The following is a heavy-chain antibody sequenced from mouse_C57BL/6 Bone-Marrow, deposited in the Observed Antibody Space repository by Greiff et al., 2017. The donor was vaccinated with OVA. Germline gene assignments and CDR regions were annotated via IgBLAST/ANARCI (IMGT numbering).Heavy chain of an antibody. CDR2: ISSGSSTI. J-gene: IGHJ1*03. D-gene: IGHD2-1*01. V-gene: IGHV5-17*01. CDR1: GFTFSDYG. CDR3: EIIYYGNLDWYFDV. Sequence: EVQLVESGGGLVKPGGSLKLSCAASGFTFSDYGMHWVRQAPEKGLEWVAYISSGSSTIYYADTVKGRFTISRDNAKNTLFLQMTSLRSEDTAMYYCEIIYYGNLDWYFDVWGTGTTVTVSS.